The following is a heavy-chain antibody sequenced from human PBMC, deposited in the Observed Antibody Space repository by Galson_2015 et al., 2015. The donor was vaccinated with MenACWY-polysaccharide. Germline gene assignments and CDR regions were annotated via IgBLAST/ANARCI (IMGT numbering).Heavy chain of an antibody. CDR2: IYHSGST. CDR3: ARVEKYSGSYYILH. CDR1: GYSISSGYY. Sequence: ATLSLTCAVSGYSISSGYYWGWIRQPPGKGLEWIGSIYHSGSTYYNPSLNSRITISVDTSKNQFSQKLSLVTAADTAVYYCARVEKYSGSYYILHWGQGTLVTVSS. D-gene: IGHD1-26*01. V-gene: IGHV4-38-2*01. J-gene: IGHJ4*02.